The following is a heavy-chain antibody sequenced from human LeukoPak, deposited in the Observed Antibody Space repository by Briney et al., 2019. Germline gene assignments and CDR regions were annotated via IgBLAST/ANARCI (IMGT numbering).Heavy chain of an antibody. CDR1: GFTFSSYA. D-gene: IGHD6-19*01. V-gene: IGHV3-23*01. Sequence: GGSLRLSCAASGFTFSSYAMSWVRQAPGKGLEWVSAISGSGGSTYYADSVKGRFTISRDNSKNTLYLQMNSLRAEDTAVYYCAEDLVAGPSECFQHWGQGTLVTVSS. CDR3: AEDLVAGPSECFQH. J-gene: IGHJ1*01. CDR2: ISGSGGST.